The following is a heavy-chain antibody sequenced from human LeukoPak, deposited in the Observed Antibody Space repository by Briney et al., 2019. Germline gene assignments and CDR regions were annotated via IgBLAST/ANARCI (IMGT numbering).Heavy chain of an antibody. CDR1: GFTFSTYW. Sequence: GVSLRLPCAASGFTFSTYWMHWVRQAPGKGLVWVSRVNGDGSSTNYADSVKGRFTISRDNAKNTLYLQMNSLRAEDTAVYYCARDGIAAVDFDYWGQGILVTVSS. CDR2: VNGDGSST. V-gene: IGHV3-74*01. CDR3: ARDGIAAVDFDY. D-gene: IGHD6-13*01. J-gene: IGHJ4*02.